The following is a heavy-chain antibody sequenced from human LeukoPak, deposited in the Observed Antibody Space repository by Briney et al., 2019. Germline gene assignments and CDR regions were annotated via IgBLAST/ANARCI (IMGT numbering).Heavy chain of an antibody. D-gene: IGHD6-19*01. V-gene: IGHV3-66*02. CDR2: IYSGGST. CDR1: GFTVSSNY. CDR3: AGAHYSSGWYVGRGYYFDY. J-gene: IGHJ4*02. Sequence: GGSLRLSCAASGFTVSSNYTSWVRQAPGKGLEWVSVIYSGGSTYYADSVKGRFTISRDNSKNTLYLQMNSLRAEDTAVYYCAGAHYSSGWYVGRGYYFDYWGQGTLVTVSS.